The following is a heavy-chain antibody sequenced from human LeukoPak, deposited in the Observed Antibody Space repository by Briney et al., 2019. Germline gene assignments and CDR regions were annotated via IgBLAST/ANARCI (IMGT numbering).Heavy chain of an antibody. V-gene: IGHV1-18*01. Sequence: ASVKVSCKASGGAFRSNAINWVRQAPGQGLEWMGWISAYNGNTNYAQKLQGRVTMTTDTSTSTAYMELRSLRSDDTAVYYCARGGLQLYYYYYGMDVWGQGTTVTVSS. CDR3: ARGGLQLYYYYYGMDV. D-gene: IGHD5-18*01. J-gene: IGHJ6*02. CDR1: GGAFRSNA. CDR2: ISAYNGNT.